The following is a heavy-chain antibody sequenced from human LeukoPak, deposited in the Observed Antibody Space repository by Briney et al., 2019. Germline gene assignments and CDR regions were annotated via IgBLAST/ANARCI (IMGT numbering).Heavy chain of an antibody. D-gene: IGHD6-19*01. CDR2: ISGYNGNT. CDR3: ARADIRAIASSGWYGFDY. Sequence: ASVKVSCKASGYTFTSYDISWVRQAPGQGLEWMGWISGYNGNTNYAQKFQGRVTMTTDTSTSTAYMELRSLRSDDTAVYYCARADIRAIASSGWYGFDYWGQGTLVTVSS. J-gene: IGHJ4*02. CDR1: GYTFTSYD. V-gene: IGHV1-18*01.